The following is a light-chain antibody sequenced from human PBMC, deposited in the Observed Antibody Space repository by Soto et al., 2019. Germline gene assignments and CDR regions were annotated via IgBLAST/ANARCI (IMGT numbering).Light chain of an antibody. V-gene: IGLV2-14*01. Sequence: QSVLTQPASVSGSPGQSITITCTGTSNDVGGYNYVSWNPHHPRKAPKLKIYEARNRPPGGSNRSCGSKGGNAASLTISGVQAGDDADYYCASYTSSGSYVFGTGTKVTVL. CDR1: SNDVGGYNY. CDR3: ASYTSSGSYV. J-gene: IGLJ1*01. CDR2: EAR.